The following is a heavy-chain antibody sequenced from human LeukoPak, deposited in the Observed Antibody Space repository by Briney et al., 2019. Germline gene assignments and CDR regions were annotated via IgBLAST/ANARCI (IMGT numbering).Heavy chain of an antibody. D-gene: IGHD5-18*01. CDR1: GFTFTNSA. CDR2: IVVGSGNT. CDR3: AAHVDTAMVVAAYYFDY. V-gene: IGHV1-58*01. Sequence: GASVKVSCKASGFTFTNSAVQWVRQARGQRLEWIGWIVVGSGNTNYAQKFQERVTITRDMSTSTAYMELSSLRSEDTAVYYCAAHVDTAMVVAAYYFDYWGQGTLVTVSS. J-gene: IGHJ4*02.